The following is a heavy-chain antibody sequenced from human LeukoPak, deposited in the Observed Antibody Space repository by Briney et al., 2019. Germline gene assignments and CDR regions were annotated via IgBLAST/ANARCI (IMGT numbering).Heavy chain of an antibody. CDR3: AKRGTGIHYPNWFDP. D-gene: IGHD1-1*01. Sequence: AGGSLRLSCAASGFTFSSYAMSWVRQAPGKGLEWVSAISGSGGSTYYADSVKGRFTISRDNSKNTLYLQMNSLRAEDTAVYYCAKRGTGIHYPNWFDPWGQGTLVTVSS. CDR2: ISGSGGST. CDR1: GFTFSSYA. J-gene: IGHJ5*02. V-gene: IGHV3-23*01.